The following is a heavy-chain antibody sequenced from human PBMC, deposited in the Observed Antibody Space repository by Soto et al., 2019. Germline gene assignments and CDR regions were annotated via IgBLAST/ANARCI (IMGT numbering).Heavy chain of an antibody. CDR2: INHSGST. CDR1: GGSFSGYY. J-gene: IGHJ4*02. V-gene: IGHV4-34*01. D-gene: IGHD3-22*01. CDR3: ARVHDYYDSSGYYLDY. Sequence: SETVSLTCAVYGGSFSGYYCSWIRQPPGKGLEWIGEINHSGSTNYNPSLKSRVTISVDTSKNQFSLKLSSVTAADTAVYYCARVHDYYDSSGYYLDYWGQGTLVTVSS.